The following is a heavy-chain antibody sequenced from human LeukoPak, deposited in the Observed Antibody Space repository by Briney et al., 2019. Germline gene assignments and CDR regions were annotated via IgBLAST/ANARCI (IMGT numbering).Heavy chain of an antibody. Sequence: PGGSLRLSCAASGFTFSSYWMSWVRQAPGKGLEWVANINQAGSEKNYVDPVRGRFTISRDNAKNSLYLQMNSPRAEDTAVYYCARARSLDYWGQGTLVTVSS. D-gene: IGHD2-15*01. V-gene: IGHV3-7*04. CDR1: GFTFSSYW. J-gene: IGHJ4*02. CDR3: ARARSLDY. CDR2: INQAGSEK.